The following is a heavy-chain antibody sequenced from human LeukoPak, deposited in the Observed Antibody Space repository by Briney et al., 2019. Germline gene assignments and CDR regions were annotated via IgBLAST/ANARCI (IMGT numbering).Heavy chain of an antibody. Sequence: PSETLSLTCAVYGGSFSGYYWSWIRQPPGKGLEWIGEINHSGSTNYNPSLKSRVTISVDTSKNQFSLKLSSVTAADTAVYYCARHALWFGEFSEWFDPWGQGTLVTVSS. V-gene: IGHV4-34*01. CDR1: GGSFSGYY. CDR2: INHSGST. J-gene: IGHJ5*02. D-gene: IGHD3-10*01. CDR3: ARHALWFGEFSEWFDP.